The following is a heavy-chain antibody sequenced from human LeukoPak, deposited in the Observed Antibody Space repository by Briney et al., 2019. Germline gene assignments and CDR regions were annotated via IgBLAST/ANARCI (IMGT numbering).Heavy chain of an antibody. CDR3: ARPLDTAMVYGY. D-gene: IGHD5-18*01. Sequence: AETLSLTCTVSGDSISNYYWSWIRQHPGKGLEWIGYIYYSGSTYYNPSLKSRVTISVDTSKNQFSLKLSSVTAADTAVYYCARPLDTAMVYGYWGQGTLVTVSS. CDR2: IYYSGST. CDR1: GDSISNYY. J-gene: IGHJ4*02. V-gene: IGHV4-59*06.